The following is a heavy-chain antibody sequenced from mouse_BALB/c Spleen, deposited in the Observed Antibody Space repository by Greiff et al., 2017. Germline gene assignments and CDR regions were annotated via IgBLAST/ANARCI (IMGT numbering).Heavy chain of an antibody. CDR1: GYTFTSYT. CDR3: ARTEYGNYGGSFDY. CDR2: INPSSGYT. J-gene: IGHJ2*01. D-gene: IGHD2-10*02. V-gene: IGHV1-4*02. Sequence: QVQLKQSAAELARPGASVKMSCKASGYTFTSYTMHWVKQRPGQGLEWIGYINPSSGYTEYNQKFKDKTTLTADKSSSTAYMQLSSLTSEDSAVYYCARTEYGNYGGSFDYWGQGTTLTVSS.